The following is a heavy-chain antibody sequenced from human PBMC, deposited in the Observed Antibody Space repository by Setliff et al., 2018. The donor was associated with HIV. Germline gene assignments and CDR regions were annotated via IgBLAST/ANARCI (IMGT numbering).Heavy chain of an antibody. Sequence: GASVKVSCKASGYTFTAYYLHWVRQAPGQGLEWMGWINPNSGGTDYAQKFRGRVTMTRDTSISTAYMGLSRLTSDDTAVYYCARGPNYYDRGSYYNFDYWGGGTLVTVSS. D-gene: IGHD3-22*01. CDR3: ARGPNYYDRGSYYNFDY. V-gene: IGHV1-2*02. CDR2: INPNSGGT. CDR1: GYTFTAYY. J-gene: IGHJ4*02.